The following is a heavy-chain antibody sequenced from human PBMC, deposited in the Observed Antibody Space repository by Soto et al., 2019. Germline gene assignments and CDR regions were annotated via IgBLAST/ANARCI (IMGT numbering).Heavy chain of an antibody. CDR1: GYTLTELS. J-gene: IGHJ4*02. Sequence: GASVXVSCKVSGYTLTELSMHWVRQAPXXGLEWMGGFDPEDGETIYAQKFQGXVXMTEDTXTDTAYMELSSLRSEDTAVYYCATVGSDYGDYSNYFDYWGQGTLVTVSS. CDR3: ATVGSDYGDYSNYFDY. V-gene: IGHV1-24*01. D-gene: IGHD4-17*01. CDR2: FDPEDGET.